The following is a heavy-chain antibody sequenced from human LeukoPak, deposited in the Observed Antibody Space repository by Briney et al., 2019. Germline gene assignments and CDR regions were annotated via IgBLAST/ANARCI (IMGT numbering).Heavy chain of an antibody. Sequence: SETLCLTCTASGCSISSYYWSWIRQPPGKGLEWIGYIYYSGSTNYNPSLKSRFTISVDTSKNQFSLKLSSVTAADTAVYYCSRGRAVHAFDIWGQGTMVTVSS. CDR2: IYYSGST. J-gene: IGHJ3*02. D-gene: IGHD3-10*01. V-gene: IGHV4-59*01. CDR1: GCSISSYY. CDR3: SRGRAVHAFDI.